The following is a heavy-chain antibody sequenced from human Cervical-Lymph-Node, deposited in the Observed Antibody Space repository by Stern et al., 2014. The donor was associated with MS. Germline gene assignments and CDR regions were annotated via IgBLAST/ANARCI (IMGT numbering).Heavy chain of an antibody. CDR3: ATPSTVTVGGMDV. V-gene: IGHV1-69*01. CDR2: IIHIFHTP. CDR1: GGTFSTQA. J-gene: IGHJ6*02. D-gene: IGHD4-17*01. Sequence: QMQLVQSGAEVKKPGSSVKVSCKASGGTFSTQAINWVRQAPGQGLEWVGGIIHIFHTPNYAQKGQDRVTITADESTSTAYMYLSSLRSEDTAVYYCATPSTVTVGGMDVWGQGTTVTVSS.